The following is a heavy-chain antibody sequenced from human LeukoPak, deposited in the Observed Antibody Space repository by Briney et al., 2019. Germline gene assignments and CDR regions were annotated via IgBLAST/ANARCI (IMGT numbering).Heavy chain of an antibody. CDR1: GFTFSSYW. V-gene: IGHV3-7*01. Sequence: GGSLRLSCAASGFTFSSYWMSWVRQAPGKGLEWVANIKQDGSEKYYEDSVKGRFTISRDNAKNSLYLQMNSLRAEDTAVYYCASSQYSSGWNDAFDIWGQGTMVTVSS. J-gene: IGHJ3*02. D-gene: IGHD6-19*01. CDR2: IKQDGSEK. CDR3: ASSQYSSGWNDAFDI.